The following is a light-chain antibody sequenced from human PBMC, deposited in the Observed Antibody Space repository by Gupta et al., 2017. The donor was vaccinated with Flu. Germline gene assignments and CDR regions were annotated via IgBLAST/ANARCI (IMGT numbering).Light chain of an antibody. J-gene: IGLJ2*01. CDR2: RND. CDR1: NSNIGNNY. Sequence: SVLPQPPSASGTPGQRVTISCSGSNSNIGNNYVYWYQQFPGSAPKLLIYRNDQRPSGVPERFSGSKSGTSASLAISGLRAGDEADYYCAAWDDSRSNWLFGGGTKVTVL. V-gene: IGLV1-47*01. CDR3: AAWDDSRSNWL.